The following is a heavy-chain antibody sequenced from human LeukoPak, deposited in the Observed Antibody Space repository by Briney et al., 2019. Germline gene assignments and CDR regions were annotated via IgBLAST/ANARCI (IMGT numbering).Heavy chain of an antibody. CDR1: GGSISSSSNY. CDR2: TYYSGST. CDR3: ARRSPGVNVLDY. J-gene: IGHJ4*02. Sequence: PGTPSLTRTVSGGSISSSSNYWGGIRHPPGKGLGWIGNTYYSGSTYYNPSPRSRVPVSLVTPKNHFPLNSIPVPAADTAVYYCARRSPGVNVLDYWGRGTVLSVSS. V-gene: IGHV4-39*02. D-gene: IGHD3-10*01.